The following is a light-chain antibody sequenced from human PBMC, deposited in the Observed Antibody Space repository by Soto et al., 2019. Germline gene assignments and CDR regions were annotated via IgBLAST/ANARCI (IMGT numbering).Light chain of an antibody. Sequence: ELVMTQSPATLSMSPGDRVTLSCRARQSISSSLAGYQQKRGQAPRLLMYDVSTRATGVPARFSGRGSGTEVTLTISRLEPEDFAVYYCQQCGSSLWTFGQGTKVDNK. CDR3: QQCGSSLWT. J-gene: IGKJ1*01. CDR2: DVS. V-gene: IGKV3-15*01. CDR1: QSISSS.